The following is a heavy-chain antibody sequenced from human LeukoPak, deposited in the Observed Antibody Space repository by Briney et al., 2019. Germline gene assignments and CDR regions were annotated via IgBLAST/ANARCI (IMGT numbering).Heavy chain of an antibody. CDR2: IYTSGST. Sequence: SETLSLTCTVSGNSISSGDNYWSRIRQPAGKGLEWIGRIYTSGSTTYNSSLKSRVTVSLDTSKNHFSLRLSSVAAADTAVYYCARDREVGATGYYFDYWGQGTLVTVSS. CDR3: ARDREVGATGYYFDY. D-gene: IGHD1-26*01. V-gene: IGHV4-61*02. CDR1: GNSISSGDNY. J-gene: IGHJ4*02.